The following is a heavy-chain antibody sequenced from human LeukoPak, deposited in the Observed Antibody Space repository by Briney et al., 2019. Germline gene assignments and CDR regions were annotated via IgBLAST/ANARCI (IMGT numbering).Heavy chain of an antibody. V-gene: IGHV1-8*01. D-gene: IGHD3-10*01. CDR2: MNPNSGNT. Sequence: PGASVKVSCKASGYTFTSYDINWVRQATGQGLEWMGWMNPNSGNTGYAQKVQDRVTMTGNTSISTAYMELSSLRSEDTAVYYCARGRRDSRQFDYWGQGTLVTVSS. CDR1: GYTFTSYD. J-gene: IGHJ4*02. CDR3: ARGRRDSRQFDY.